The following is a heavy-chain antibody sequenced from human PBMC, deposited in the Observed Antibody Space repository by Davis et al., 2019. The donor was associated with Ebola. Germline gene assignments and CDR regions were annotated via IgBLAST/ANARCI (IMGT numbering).Heavy chain of an antibody. V-gene: IGHV3-30*04. J-gene: IGHJ2*01. D-gene: IGHD1-14*01. Sequence: GESLKISCAASGFTFSSYAMQWVRQAPGKGLEWVAVISYDGSNKYYADSVKGRFTISRDNSKNTLYLQMSSLRAEDTAVYYCARDLPGGDWYFDLWGRGTLVTVSS. CDR3: ARDLPGGDWYFDL. CDR2: ISYDGSNK. CDR1: GFTFSSYA.